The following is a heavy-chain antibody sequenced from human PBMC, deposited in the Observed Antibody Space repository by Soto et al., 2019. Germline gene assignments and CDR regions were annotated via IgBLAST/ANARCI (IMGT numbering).Heavy chain of an antibody. CDR3: AKGDYDILTGPDY. CDR2: IYSGGST. J-gene: IGHJ4*02. CDR1: GFTVSSNY. Sequence: GGSLRLSCAASGFTVSSNYMSWVRQAPGKGLEWVSVIYSGGSTYYADSVKGRFNISRDNSKNTLYLQMNSLRAEDTAVYYCAKGDYDILTGPDYWGQGTLVTVSS. V-gene: IGHV3-66*01. D-gene: IGHD3-9*01.